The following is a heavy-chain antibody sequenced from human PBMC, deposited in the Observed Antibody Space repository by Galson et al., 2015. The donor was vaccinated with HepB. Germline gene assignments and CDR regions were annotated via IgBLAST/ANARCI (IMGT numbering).Heavy chain of an antibody. CDR1: GYTFNSDG. D-gene: IGHD4-23*01. CDR3: ARVVRAGAAYFDY. Sequence: SVKVSCKASGYTFNSDGISWVRQAPGQGLEWMGWISGYNGNTNYAQKLQGRVTMSTDTPTSTAYMELRSLRSDDTAVYYCARVVRAGAAYFDYWGQGTLVTVSS. CDR2: ISGYNGNT. V-gene: IGHV1-18*01. J-gene: IGHJ4*02.